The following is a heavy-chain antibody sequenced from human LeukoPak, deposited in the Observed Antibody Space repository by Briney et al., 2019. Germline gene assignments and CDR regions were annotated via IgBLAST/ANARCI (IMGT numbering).Heavy chain of an antibody. J-gene: IGHJ4*02. CDR1: GSTFSSYS. V-gene: IGHV3-21*01. CDR2: ISSSSSYI. Sequence: GGSLRLSCAASGSTFSSYSMNWVRPAPGEGLEWVSSISSSSSYIYYADSVKGRFTISRDNAKNSLYLQMNSLRAEDTAVYYCARGLGVVDFDYWGQGTLVTVSS. CDR3: ARGLGVVDFDY. D-gene: IGHD2-15*01.